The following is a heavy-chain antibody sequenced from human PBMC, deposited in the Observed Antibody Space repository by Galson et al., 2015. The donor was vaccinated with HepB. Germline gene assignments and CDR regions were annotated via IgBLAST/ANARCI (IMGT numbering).Heavy chain of an antibody. CDR2: INPNSGGT. J-gene: IGHJ5*02. CDR3: ARGVRYFDWFNWFDP. Sequence: SVKVSCKASGYTFTGYYMHWVRQAPGQGLEWMGRINPNSGGTNYAQKFQGRVTMTRDTSISTAYMELSRLRSDDTAVYYCARGVRYFDWFNWFDPWGQRTLVTVSS. V-gene: IGHV1-2*06. D-gene: IGHD3-9*01. CDR1: GYTFTGYY.